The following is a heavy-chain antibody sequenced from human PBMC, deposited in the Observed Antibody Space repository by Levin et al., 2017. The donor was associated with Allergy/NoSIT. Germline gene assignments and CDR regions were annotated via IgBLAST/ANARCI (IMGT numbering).Heavy chain of an antibody. V-gene: IGHV3-30*04. J-gene: IGHJ6*02. CDR3: ARDRRRQSRAGHYYYDYGMDV. CDR1: GFTFSSYA. D-gene: IGHD4-11*01. CDR2: ISYDGSNK. Sequence: QPGGSLRLSCAASGFTFSSYAMHWVRQAPGKGLEWVAVISYDGSNKYYADSVKGRFTISRDNSKNTLYLQMNSLRAEDTAVYYCARDRRRQSRAGHYYYDYGMDVWGQGTTVTVSS.